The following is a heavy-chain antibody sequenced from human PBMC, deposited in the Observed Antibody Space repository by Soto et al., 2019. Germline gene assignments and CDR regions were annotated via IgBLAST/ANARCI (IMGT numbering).Heavy chain of an antibody. V-gene: IGHV4-31*03. J-gene: IGHJ4*02. Sequence: QVQLQESGPGLVKPSQTLSLTCTVSGGSISSGGYYWSWIRQHPGKGLEWIGYIYYSGSTYYNPSLKSRVTISVDTSKNQFSLKLSSVTAADTAVYYCARGPPKAPAAPTTVTTGGVDYWGQGTLVTVSS. D-gene: IGHD4-17*01. CDR2: IYYSGST. CDR3: ARGPPKAPAAPTTVTTGGVDY. CDR1: GGSISSGGYY.